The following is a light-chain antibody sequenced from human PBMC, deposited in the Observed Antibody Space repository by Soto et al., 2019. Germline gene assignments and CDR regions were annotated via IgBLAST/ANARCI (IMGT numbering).Light chain of an antibody. CDR2: VEGSGSY. J-gene: IGLJ2*01. CDR1: SGHSSNI. Sequence: QSVLTQSSSASASLGSSVKLTCTLSSGHSSNIVAWHQQQPGKAPRYLMKVEGSGSYNKGRGVPDRFSGSSSGADRYLTISDLQSEDEADYYCETWDSNSRAFGGGTQLTVL. CDR3: ETWDSNSRA. V-gene: IGLV4-60*03.